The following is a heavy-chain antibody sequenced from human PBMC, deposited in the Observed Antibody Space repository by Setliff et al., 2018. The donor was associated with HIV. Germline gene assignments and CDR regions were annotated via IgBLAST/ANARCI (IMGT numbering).Heavy chain of an antibody. CDR3: AKLLGNGGNSDPFDI. V-gene: IGHV3-43*01. CDR1: GFVFSDHS. D-gene: IGHD2-21*01. J-gene: IGHJ3*02. CDR2: ISWDGSST. Sequence: GGSLRLSCVGSGFVFSDHSLHWVRQVPVQGLEWLSVISWDGSSTYYAESVTGRFTISRDNSKESLYLQMNSLTTDDTALYYCAKLLGNGGNSDPFDIWGQGTTVTVSS.